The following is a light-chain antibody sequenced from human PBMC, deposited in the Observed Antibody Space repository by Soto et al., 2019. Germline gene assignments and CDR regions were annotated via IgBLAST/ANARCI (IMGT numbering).Light chain of an antibody. Sequence: QSALTQPASVSGSPGQSITISCTGTSSDIGGYTYVSWYQQHPGKAPKLMIYEVSNRPSGVSNRFSASKSGNTASLTISGLQAEDEADYYCSSYTSSSTWVFGGGTKLTGL. CDR2: EVS. V-gene: IGLV2-14*01. CDR1: SSDIGGYTY. CDR3: SSYTSSSTWV. J-gene: IGLJ3*02.